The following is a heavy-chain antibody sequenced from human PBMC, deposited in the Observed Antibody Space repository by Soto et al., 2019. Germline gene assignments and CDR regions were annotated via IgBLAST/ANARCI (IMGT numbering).Heavy chain of an antibody. CDR1: GFSVYRGDFY. CDR2: VYDSGGT. V-gene: IGHV4-39*01. D-gene: IGHD3-22*01. Sequence: LHLSCTVSGFSVYRGDFYCAGMRQPPGKGLEWIGSVYDSGGTHQNPSQSRFVISIDTAKNQISLRLKSVTAADTAVYYCARHFRSYSGGYHWFGPWGQGTLVTVSS. CDR3: ARHFRSYSGGYHWFGP. J-gene: IGHJ5*02.